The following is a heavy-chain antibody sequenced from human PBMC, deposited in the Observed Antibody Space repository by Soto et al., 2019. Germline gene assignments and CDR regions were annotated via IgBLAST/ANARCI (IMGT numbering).Heavy chain of an antibody. Sequence: GGSLRLSCAASGFTFSSYAMHWVRQAPGKGLEWVAVISYDGSNKYYADSVKGRFTISRDNSKNTLYLQMNSLRAEDTAVYYCARELYDSQDYYYDDMDVWGQGTTVTVSS. CDR2: ISYDGSNK. J-gene: IGHJ6*02. D-gene: IGHD3-22*01. CDR1: GFTFSSYA. V-gene: IGHV3-30-3*01. CDR3: ARELYDSQDYYYDDMDV.